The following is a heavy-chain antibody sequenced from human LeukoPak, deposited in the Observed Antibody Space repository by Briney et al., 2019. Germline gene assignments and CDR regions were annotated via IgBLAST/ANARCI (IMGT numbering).Heavy chain of an antibody. CDR3: VLAGSGSYYFDY. CDR2: IYPGDSDT. D-gene: IGHD3-10*01. Sequence: GESLRISCKGFGYRFTNYWIGWVRQMPGKGLEWMGIIYPGDSDTRYSPSFQGQVTISADKSINTAYLQWSSLKASDTAMYYCVLAGSGSYYFDYWGQGILVTVSS. CDR1: GYRFTNYW. J-gene: IGHJ4*02. V-gene: IGHV5-51*01.